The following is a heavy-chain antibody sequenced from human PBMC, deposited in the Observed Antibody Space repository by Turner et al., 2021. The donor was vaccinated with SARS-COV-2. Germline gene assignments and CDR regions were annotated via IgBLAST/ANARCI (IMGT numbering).Heavy chain of an antibody. CDR2: ISYDGSNK. V-gene: IGHV3-30-3*01. CDR3: ARAGWDLLPFDAFDI. J-gene: IGHJ3*02. Sequence: QVQLVESGGGVVQPGRSLRLSCAASGFTFSTYAMHWVRQAPGKGLEWVAVISYDGSNKYYAASVKGRFTISRDNSKNTLYLQMNSLRAEDTAVYYCARAGWDLLPFDAFDIWGQGTMVTISS. D-gene: IGHD1-26*01. CDR1: GFTFSTYA.